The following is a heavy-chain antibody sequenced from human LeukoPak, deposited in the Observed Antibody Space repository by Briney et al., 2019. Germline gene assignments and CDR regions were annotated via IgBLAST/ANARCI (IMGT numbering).Heavy chain of an antibody. D-gene: IGHD5-18*01. Sequence: NPSETLSLTCAVYGGSLSTYDWSWIRQPPGKGLEWIGKISHSGSTNYNPSLRSRVTVSVERSKNQVSLQLTSVTAADTAVYYCASGYSYGYSVYWGQGTLVTVSS. CDR1: GGSLSTYD. CDR2: ISHSGST. V-gene: IGHV4-34*01. J-gene: IGHJ4*02. CDR3: ASGYSYGYSVY.